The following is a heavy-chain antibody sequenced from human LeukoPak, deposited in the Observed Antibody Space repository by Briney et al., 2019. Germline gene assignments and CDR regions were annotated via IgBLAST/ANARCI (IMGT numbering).Heavy chain of an antibody. Sequence: PGESPKISCKGSGYSFTTYWIGWVRQMPGRGLEWMGIIYPGDSDTRYSPSFQGQVTISADKSISTAYLQWSSLKASDTAMYYCARQFRDSSGYYSYYFDYWGQGTLVTVSS. D-gene: IGHD3-22*01. J-gene: IGHJ4*02. CDR2: IYPGDSDT. V-gene: IGHV5-51*01. CDR3: ARQFRDSSGYYSYYFDY. CDR1: GYSFTTYW.